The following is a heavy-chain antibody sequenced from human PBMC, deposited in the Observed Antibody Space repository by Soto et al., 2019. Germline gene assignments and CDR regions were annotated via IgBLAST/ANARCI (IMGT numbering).Heavy chain of an antibody. D-gene: IGHD3-3*01. J-gene: IGHJ4*02. Sequence: QVQLVESGGGVVQPGRSLRLSCAAAGFTFSSYAMHWVRQAPGKALEWVAVISYDGSNKYYADSVKGRFTISRDNSKNSLYLQMNSLRAEDTAVYYCSRDSNTYYDFWSGYYTGPFDYWGQGTLVTVSS. CDR2: ISYDGSNK. CDR3: SRDSNTYYDFWSGYYTGPFDY. V-gene: IGHV3-30-3*01. CDR1: GFTFSSYA.